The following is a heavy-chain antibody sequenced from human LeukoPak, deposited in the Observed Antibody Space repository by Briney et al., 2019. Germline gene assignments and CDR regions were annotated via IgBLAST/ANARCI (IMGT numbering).Heavy chain of an antibody. J-gene: IGHJ4*02. CDR3: ARYSYGGQLDY. CDR2: ISSSGSTI. D-gene: IGHD5-18*01. Sequence: PGGSLRLSCAASGFTFSSYEMNWVRQAPGKGLEWVSYISSSGSTIYYADSVKGRFTISRDNAKNSLYLQMNSLRAEDTAVYYCARYSYGGQLDYWGQGTLVTVSS. V-gene: IGHV3-48*03. CDR1: GFTFSSYE.